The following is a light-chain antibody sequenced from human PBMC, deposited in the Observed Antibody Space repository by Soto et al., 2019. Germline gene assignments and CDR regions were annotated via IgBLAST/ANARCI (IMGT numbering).Light chain of an antibody. J-gene: IGLJ2*01. V-gene: IGLV4-69*01. CDR1: SGHSNYA. CDR3: QTWGSGIVV. CDR2: LNSDGSH. Sequence: QPVLTQSPSASAYLGASVKLTCTRSSGHSNYAIAWHQQQSEKGPRYLMKLNSDGSHSKGDGIPDRFSGSSSGAERYLTIASLQSEDEADYDCQTWGSGIVVFGGGTKLTVL.